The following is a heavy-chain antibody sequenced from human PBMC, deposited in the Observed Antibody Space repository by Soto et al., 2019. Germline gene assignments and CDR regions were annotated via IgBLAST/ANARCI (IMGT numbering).Heavy chain of an antibody. CDR3: ASPAGATDPDGFDV. CDR1: GYSFTRYW. J-gene: IGHJ3*01. D-gene: IGHD6-25*01. V-gene: IGHV5-51*01. CDR2: IYPGGSHS. Sequence: GESLKISCKGFGYSFTRYWIGWVGQMPGKGLEWMGIIYPGGSHSRYSPSFQGQVTISVDKSISTAYLQWSSLKTSDTTMYYCASPAGATDPDGFDVWGQGTMVTVSS.